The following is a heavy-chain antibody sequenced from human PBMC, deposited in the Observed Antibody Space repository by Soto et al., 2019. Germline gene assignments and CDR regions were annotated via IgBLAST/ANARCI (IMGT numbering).Heavy chain of an antibody. V-gene: IGHV3-7*01. J-gene: IGHJ3*02. Sequence: GGSLRLSCAASGLTFSSYWMSWVRQAPGKGLEWVANIKQDGSEKYYVDSVKGRFTISRDNAKNSLYLQMNSLRAEDTAVYYCARDTNIRVFAFDIWGQGTMVTVSS. D-gene: IGHD4-17*01. CDR3: ARDTNIRVFAFDI. CDR1: GLTFSSYW. CDR2: IKQDGSEK.